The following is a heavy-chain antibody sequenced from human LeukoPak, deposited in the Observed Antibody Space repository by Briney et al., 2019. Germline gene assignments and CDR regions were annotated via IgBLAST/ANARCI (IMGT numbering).Heavy chain of an antibody. CDR1: GFTFSSYA. Sequence: GGSLRLSCAASGFTFSSYAMSWVRQAPGKGLELVSAISGSGGSTYYADSVKGRFTISRDNSKNTLYLQMNSLRAEDTAVYYCAKDPRYCSGGSCYSGFLGYFDYWGQGTLVTVSS. D-gene: IGHD2-15*01. CDR3: AKDPRYCSGGSCYSGFLGYFDY. J-gene: IGHJ4*02. CDR2: ISGSGGST. V-gene: IGHV3-23*01.